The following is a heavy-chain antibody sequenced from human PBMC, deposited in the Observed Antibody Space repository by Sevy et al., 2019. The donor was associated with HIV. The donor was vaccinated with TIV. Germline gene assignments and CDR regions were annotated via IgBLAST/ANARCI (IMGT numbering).Heavy chain of an antibody. D-gene: IGHD3-22*01. Sequence: GGSLRLSCAASGFTFSSYAMNWVRQAPGKGLEWVSGISGSGGSGDKTNYADSVKGRFTISGDDSKNSLYLQLNSLRAEDTAIYYCAKKHDSSGYFDYWGQGTLVTVSS. CDR3: AKKHDSSGYFDY. V-gene: IGHV3-23*01. CDR1: GFTFSSYA. CDR2: ISGSGGSGDKT. J-gene: IGHJ4*02.